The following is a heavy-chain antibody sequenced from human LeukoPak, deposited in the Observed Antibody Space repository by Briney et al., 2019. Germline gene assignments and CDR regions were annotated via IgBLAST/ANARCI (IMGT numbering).Heavy chain of an antibody. J-gene: IGHJ4*02. CDR2: IGAYSGNT. CDR3: AISQGSYYDTSGYLGGDY. CDR1: GYTFTNYG. D-gene: IGHD3-22*01. V-gene: IGHV1-18*01. Sequence: ASVNLCFKASGYTFTNYGIFWVRQAPGQGLERMGWIGAYSGNTNYAQKLQGRVTMTTETSASTAYMELESLRSDDTAVYYCAISQGSYYDTSGYLGGDYWGQGTLVTVSS.